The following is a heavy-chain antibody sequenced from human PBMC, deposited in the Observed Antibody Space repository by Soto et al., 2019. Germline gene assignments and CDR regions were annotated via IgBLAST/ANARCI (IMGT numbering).Heavy chain of an antibody. V-gene: IGHV3-23*01. CDR1: GFTFTTYG. CDR3: ARDPNLPWVFDY. Sequence: GGSMRLSCAASGFTFTTYGMSWVRQAPGKGLEWVSAISGSGISTHYADSVKGRFTISRDNSKNTLYLQMNSLRAEDTAVYYCARDPNLPWVFDYWGQGTLVTVSS. D-gene: IGHD3-16*01. J-gene: IGHJ4*02. CDR2: ISGSGIST.